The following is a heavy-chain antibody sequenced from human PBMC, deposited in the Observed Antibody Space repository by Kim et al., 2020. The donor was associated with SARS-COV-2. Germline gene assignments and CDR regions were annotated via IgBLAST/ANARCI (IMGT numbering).Heavy chain of an antibody. CDR1: GYSFNSYG. CDR3: AREHCTGIICYLWGRLLY. Sequence: ASVKVSCKASGYSFNSYGINWVRQAPGQGLEWMGWISAYDGSTKYAQRMQGRVTMNTDTSTSTAYMELRSLRSDDTAVYYCAREHCTGIICYLWGRLLYWGQGTRVTVTS. D-gene: IGHD2-15*01. J-gene: IGHJ4*02. V-gene: IGHV1-18*01. CDR2: ISAYDGST.